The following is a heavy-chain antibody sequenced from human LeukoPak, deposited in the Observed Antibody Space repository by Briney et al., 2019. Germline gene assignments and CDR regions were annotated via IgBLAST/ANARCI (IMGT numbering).Heavy chain of an antibody. CDR2: FYPGGST. V-gene: IGHV3-53*01. J-gene: IGHJ3*02. CDR3: ARGPLHDVLTDYSLGAFDI. D-gene: IGHD3-9*01. Sequence: QPGGSLRLSCAASGFSVSNNYMTWVRQAPGKGLEWVSVFYPGGSTFYAESARGRFTISRDNSKNTLYLQMNTLRADDTAVYYCARGPLHDVLTDYSLGAFDIWGQGTMVTVSS. CDR1: GFSVSNNY.